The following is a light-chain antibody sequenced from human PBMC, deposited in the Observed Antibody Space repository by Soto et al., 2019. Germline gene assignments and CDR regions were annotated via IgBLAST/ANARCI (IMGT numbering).Light chain of an antibody. CDR1: RSNIGSNP. Sequence: QSVLTQSPSVSGTPGQRVTISCSGSRSNIGSNPVNWYQQLPRTAPKLLVHSGNQRPSGVPDRFSGSESGTSASLAISGLRSEDEADYYCAAWDDGLNGWVFGGGTKVTVL. J-gene: IGLJ3*02. V-gene: IGLV1-44*01. CDR2: SGN. CDR3: AAWDDGLNGWV.